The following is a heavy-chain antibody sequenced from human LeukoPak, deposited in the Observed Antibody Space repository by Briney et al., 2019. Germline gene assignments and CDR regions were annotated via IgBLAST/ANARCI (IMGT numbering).Heavy chain of an antibody. V-gene: IGHV4-4*07. D-gene: IGHD1-7*01. CDR2: IYTSGST. Sequence: KPSETPSLTCTVPGGSISSYYWGWIRQPAREGLEWIGRIYTSGSTNYNPSLKSRVTISVDKSKNQFSLKLSSVTAADTAVYYCARGHMELRNYYYYYMDVWGKGTTVTVSS. CDR3: ARGHMELRNYYYYYMDV. J-gene: IGHJ6*03. CDR1: GGSISSYY.